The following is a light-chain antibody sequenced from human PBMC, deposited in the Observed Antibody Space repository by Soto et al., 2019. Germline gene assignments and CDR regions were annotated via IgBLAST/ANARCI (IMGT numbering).Light chain of an antibody. CDR3: SSYAGSSWV. Sequence: QSALTQPASVSGSPGQSITISCIGTSSDVGSYNLVSWYQQHPGKAPKVLIYEVSERPSGVSNRFSGSKSGNAASLTVSGLQGEDEADYYCSSYAGSSWVFGGGTKVTVL. J-gene: IGLJ3*02. V-gene: IGLV2-14*02. CDR2: EVS. CDR1: SSDVGSYNL.